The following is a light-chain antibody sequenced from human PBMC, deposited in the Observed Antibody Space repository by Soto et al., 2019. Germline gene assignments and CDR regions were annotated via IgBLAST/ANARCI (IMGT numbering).Light chain of an antibody. J-gene: IGLJ1*01. Sequence: QSALTQPASVAGTPGQSITISCTGTSSDAGGYNYVSWYQQHPGKAPNLMIDEVTNRPSGVSNRFSGSKSGNTASLTISGLQAEDEADYYCSSYTSRSTLVFGTGTKVTVL. CDR1: SSDAGGYNY. CDR3: SSYTSRSTLV. V-gene: IGLV2-14*01. CDR2: EVT.